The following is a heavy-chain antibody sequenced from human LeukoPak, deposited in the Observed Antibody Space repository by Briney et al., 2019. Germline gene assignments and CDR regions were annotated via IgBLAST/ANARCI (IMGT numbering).Heavy chain of an antibody. CDR1: QFMFGLYS. V-gene: IGHV3-21*01. D-gene: IGHD2-8*02. Sequence: GGSLRLSCEASQFMFGLYSMNWVRQAPGKGLEWVSFISGGTNYIDYADSVKGRFTISRDNAKNSLYLQTNILTADDTAVYYCARESSSGGFDLWGQGTMVTVYS. CDR3: ARESSSGGFDL. CDR2: ISGGTNYI. J-gene: IGHJ3*01.